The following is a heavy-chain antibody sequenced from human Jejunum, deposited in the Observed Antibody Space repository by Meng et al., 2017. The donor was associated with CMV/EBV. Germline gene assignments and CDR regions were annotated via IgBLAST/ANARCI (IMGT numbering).Heavy chain of an antibody. CDR2: ITNKPNIYAT. Sequence: SGFLFSDRYMEWVRQAPGKGLEWVGRITNKPNIYATQYAASVKGRFTISRDDSRNSLYLQMSRLRIEDSAVYFCTSGSGSYFGMDVWGRGTTVTVSS. J-gene: IGHJ6*02. V-gene: IGHV3-72*01. CDR1: GFLFSDRY. CDR3: TSGSGSYFGMDV. D-gene: IGHD3-10*01.